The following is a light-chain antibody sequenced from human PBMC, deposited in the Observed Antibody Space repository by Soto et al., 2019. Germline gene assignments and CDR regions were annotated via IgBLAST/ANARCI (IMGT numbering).Light chain of an antibody. J-gene: IGKJ1*01. CDR1: QTITTW. V-gene: IGKV1-5*01. CDR2: NAS. Sequence: DIQMTQSPPTLSASVGDRVTITCRASQTITTWMAWYQQKPGKAPKLLVYNASTLQSGVATRFSGSGSGTEFTLIISGLQPEAAATDYCQRYTNTNYPWMFGQGTKVDIK. CDR3: QRYTNTNYPWM.